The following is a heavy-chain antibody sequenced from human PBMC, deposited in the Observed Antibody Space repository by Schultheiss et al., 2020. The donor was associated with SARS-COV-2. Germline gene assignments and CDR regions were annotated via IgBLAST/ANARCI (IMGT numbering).Heavy chain of an antibody. Sequence: GGSLRLSCAASGFTFSDHYMDWVRQAPGKGLEWVSAISGSGGSTYYADSVKGRFTISRDNSKNTLYLQMNSLRAEDTAVYYCARGPRLWFRELYVDYWGQGTLVTVSS. V-gene: IGHV3-23*01. D-gene: IGHD3-10*01. J-gene: IGHJ4*02. CDR2: ISGSGGST. CDR1: GFTFSDHY. CDR3: ARGPRLWFRELYVDY.